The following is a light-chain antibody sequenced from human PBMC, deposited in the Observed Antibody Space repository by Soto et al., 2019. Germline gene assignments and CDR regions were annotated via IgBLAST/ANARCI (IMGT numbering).Light chain of an antibody. CDR3: HQYLSYPFT. CDR1: QGISDY. V-gene: IGKV1-16*01. CDR2: GVS. Sequence: DIQMTQSPSSLSASVGDRVTITCRASQGISDYLAWFQQRPGEAPKSLIYGVSNLQSGVPSRFRGTASGTVFTLTISGLQPEDFATYYCHQYLSYPFTFGGGTKVDI. J-gene: IGKJ4*01.